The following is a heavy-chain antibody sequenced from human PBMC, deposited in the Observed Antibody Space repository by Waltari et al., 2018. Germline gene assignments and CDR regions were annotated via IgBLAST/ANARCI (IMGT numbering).Heavy chain of an antibody. D-gene: IGHD2-15*01. V-gene: IGHV3-7*01. CDR2: IKQDGSEK. Sequence: EVQLVESGGGLVQPGGSLRLSCAASGFTFSSYWMSWVSQAPGKGLEWVANIKQDGSEKYDVDSVKGRFTSSRDNANNSLYLQMNSLRAEDTAVYYCARAGYCSGGSCYYYYYYMDVWGKGTTVTVSS. J-gene: IGHJ6*03. CDR3: ARAGYCSGGSCYYYYYYMDV. CDR1: GFTFSSYW.